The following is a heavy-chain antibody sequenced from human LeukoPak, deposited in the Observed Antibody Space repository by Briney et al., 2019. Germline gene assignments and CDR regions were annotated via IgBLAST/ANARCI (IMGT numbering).Heavy chain of an antibody. CDR3: ARGGGAAAGTPDY. CDR1: GGSISSYY. J-gene: IGHJ4*02. D-gene: IGHD6-13*01. Sequence: SETLSLTCTVSGGSISSYYWSWIRQPPGKGLERIGYIYHSGSTYYNPSLKSRVTISVDRSKNQSSLKLSSVTAADTAVYYCARGGGAAAGTPDYWGQGTLVTVSS. CDR2: IYHSGST. V-gene: IGHV4-59*12.